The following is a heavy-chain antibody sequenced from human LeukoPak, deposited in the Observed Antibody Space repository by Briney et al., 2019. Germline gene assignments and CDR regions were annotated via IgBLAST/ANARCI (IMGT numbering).Heavy chain of an antibody. J-gene: IGHJ5*02. D-gene: IGHD6-19*01. CDR1: GFTFSSYW. CDR3: ARAYSSGWYVNWFDP. V-gene: IGHV3-74*01. CDR2: IASDGSST. Sequence: GGSLRLSCAASGFTFSSYWMNWVRQAPGKGLVWVSRIASDGSSTTYADSVKGRFSISRDNAKNSLYLQMNSLRAEDTALYHCARAYSSGWYVNWFDPWGQGTLVTVSS.